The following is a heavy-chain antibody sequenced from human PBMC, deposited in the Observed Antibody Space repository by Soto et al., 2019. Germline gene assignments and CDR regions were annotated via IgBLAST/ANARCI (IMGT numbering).Heavy chain of an antibody. V-gene: IGHV4-4*02. Sequence: QVQLQESGPGLVKPSGTLSLTCVVSGDSISSANWWSWVRQPPGKGLEWIGEIYHGGNTNYNPSLKSRVTIPVDKSKNQFSLKLYSVTAADTAVYYCETVYYNDSSAFLESWGQGTLATVSS. CDR2: IYHGGNT. D-gene: IGHD3-22*01. J-gene: IGHJ4*02. CDR3: ETVYYNDSSAFLES. CDR1: GDSISSANW.